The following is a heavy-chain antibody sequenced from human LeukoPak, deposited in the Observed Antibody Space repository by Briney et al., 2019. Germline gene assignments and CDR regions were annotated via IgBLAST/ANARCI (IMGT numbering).Heavy chain of an antibody. CDR2: ISAYNGNT. Sequence: ASVKVSCKASGYSSTIYGTSWVRQAPGQGLEWMGWISAYNGNTNYAQKFQGRVTMTTDTSTSTAYMELRSLRSDDTAVYYCAMGVVVPSATSIDYWGQGTLVTVSS. D-gene: IGHD2-2*01. CDR3: AMGVVVPSATSIDY. V-gene: IGHV1-18*01. J-gene: IGHJ4*02. CDR1: GYSSTIYG.